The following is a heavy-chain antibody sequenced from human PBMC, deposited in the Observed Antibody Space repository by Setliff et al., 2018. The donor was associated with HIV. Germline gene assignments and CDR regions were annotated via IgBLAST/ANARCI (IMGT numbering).Heavy chain of an antibody. D-gene: IGHD3-22*01. CDR3: ARDVLDLVISVYGF. CDR2: IHNSGTT. CDR1: GGSISSYY. J-gene: IGHJ4*02. V-gene: IGHV4-4*09. Sequence: SETLSLTCTVSGGSISSYYWSWIRQPPGKGLEWIGYIHNSGTTHYNPAFESRLIISLDMSNNRFSLNLASVTAADTAVYYCARDVLDLVISVYGFWGQGSPVTVSS.